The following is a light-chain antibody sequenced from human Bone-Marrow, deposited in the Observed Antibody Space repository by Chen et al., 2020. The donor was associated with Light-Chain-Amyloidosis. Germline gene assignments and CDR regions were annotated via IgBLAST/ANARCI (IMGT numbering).Light chain of an antibody. CDR2: RDT. Sequence: QSVLNQPPSASGTPGQRVTISCSGSTSTIGGRFIYWYRHLPGTAPKLLISRDTQRPSWVPGRFSGSKSGTSASLTISGLRSEDEAVYYCATWDFSGSGQGVFGGGTKLTV. V-gene: IGLV1-47*02. J-gene: IGLJ3*02. CDR3: ATWDFSGSGQGV. CDR1: TSTIGGRF.